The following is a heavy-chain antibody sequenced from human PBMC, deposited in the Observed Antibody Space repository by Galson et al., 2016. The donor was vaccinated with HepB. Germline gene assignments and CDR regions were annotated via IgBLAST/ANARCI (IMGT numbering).Heavy chain of an antibody. CDR1: GFIFDDYA. Sequence: SLRLSCAASGFIFDDYAMHWVRQAPGKGLEWVSSISWNSGALGYADSVKGRFTISRDNAKSSLYLQMNSLRTEDTALYYCAKDHGGYSGFDYWGQGTLVTVSS. J-gene: IGHJ4*02. CDR3: AKDHGGYSGFDY. D-gene: IGHD4-23*01. V-gene: IGHV3-9*01. CDR2: ISWNSGAL.